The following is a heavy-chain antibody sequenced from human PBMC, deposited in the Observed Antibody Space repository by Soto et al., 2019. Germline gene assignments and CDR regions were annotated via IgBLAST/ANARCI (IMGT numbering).Heavy chain of an antibody. CDR2: ISGSGGST. V-gene: IGHV3-23*01. CDR3: AKDIGPGYLVTTTYFDY. CDR1: GFTFSSYA. D-gene: IGHD2-21*02. J-gene: IGHJ4*02. Sequence: GGSLRLSCAASGFTFSSYAMSWVRQAPGKGLEWVSAISGSGGSTYYADSVKGRFTISRDNSKNTLYLQMNSLRAEDTAVYYCAKDIGPGYLVTTTYFDYWGQGTLVTVSS.